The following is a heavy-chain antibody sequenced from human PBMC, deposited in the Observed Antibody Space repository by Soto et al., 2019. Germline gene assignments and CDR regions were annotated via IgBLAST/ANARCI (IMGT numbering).Heavy chain of an antibody. CDR2: ISSSSSTI. D-gene: IGHD3-22*01. CDR3: ARTMIVVALYYGMDV. CDR1: GFTFSSYS. Sequence: GGSLRLSCAASGFTFSSYSMNWVRQAPGKGLEWVSYISSSSSTIYYADSVKGRFTISRDNAKNSLYLQMNSLRDEDTAVYYCARTMIVVALYYGMDVWGQGTTVTVSS. J-gene: IGHJ6*02. V-gene: IGHV3-48*02.